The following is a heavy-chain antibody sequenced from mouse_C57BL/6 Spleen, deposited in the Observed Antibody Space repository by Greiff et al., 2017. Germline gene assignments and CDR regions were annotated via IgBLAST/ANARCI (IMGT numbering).Heavy chain of an antibody. CDR2: ISYDGSN. D-gene: IGHD2-4*01. CDR1: GYSITSGYY. Sequence: EVKLVESGPGLVKPSQSLSLTCSVTGYSITSGYYWNWIRQFPGNNLECMGYISYDGSNNYNPSLKNRISITRDTSKNQFFLKLNSVTTEDTATYCCARDYYDYPWFADWGQGTLVTVAA. J-gene: IGHJ3*01. CDR3: ARDYYDYPWFAD. V-gene: IGHV3-6*01.